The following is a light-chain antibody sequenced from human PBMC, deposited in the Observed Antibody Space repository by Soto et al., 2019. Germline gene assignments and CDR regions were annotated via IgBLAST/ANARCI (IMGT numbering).Light chain of an antibody. CDR2: DAS. Sequence: EIVLTQSPATLSLSPGERATLSCRASQSVSSYLAWYQQKPGQAPRLLIYDASNRTTGIPARFSGSGSGTDVTLTISSREPEDFAVYYCQQRNNWPPYTFGQGTKLEIK. CDR3: QQRNNWPPYT. CDR1: QSVSSY. V-gene: IGKV3-11*01. J-gene: IGKJ2*01.